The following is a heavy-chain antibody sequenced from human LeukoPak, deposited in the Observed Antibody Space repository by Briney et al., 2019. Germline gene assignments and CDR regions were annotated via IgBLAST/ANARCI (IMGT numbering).Heavy chain of an antibody. CDR1: GGTFSSYA. D-gene: IGHD6-19*01. Sequence: SVKVSCKASGGTFSSYAISWVRQAPGQGLEWMGGIIPIFGTANYAQKFQGRVTITADESTSTAYMELSSLRSEDTAVYYRARGSPHWGPVAPREEYFDLWGRGTLVTVSS. CDR2: IIPIFGTA. V-gene: IGHV1-69*13. CDR3: ARGSPHWGPVAPREEYFDL. J-gene: IGHJ2*01.